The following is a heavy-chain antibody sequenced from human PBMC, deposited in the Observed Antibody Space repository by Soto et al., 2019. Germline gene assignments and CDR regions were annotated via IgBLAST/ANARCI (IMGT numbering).Heavy chain of an antibody. V-gene: IGHV3-30-3*01. J-gene: IGHJ4*02. D-gene: IGHD5-12*01. CDR1: GFTFSSYA. CDR2: ISYDGSNK. CDR3: ARGRLGVDY. Sequence: ESGGGVVQPGRSLRLSCAASGFTFSSYAMHWVRQAQGKGLEWVAVISYDGSNKYYADSVKGRFTISRDNSKNTLYLQMNSLRAEDTAVYYCARGRLGVDYWGQGTLVTVSS.